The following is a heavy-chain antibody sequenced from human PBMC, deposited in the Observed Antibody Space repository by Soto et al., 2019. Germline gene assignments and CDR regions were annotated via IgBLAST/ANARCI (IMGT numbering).Heavy chain of an antibody. CDR3: VREKDQRNTQTYSYFDF. J-gene: IGHJ4*02. V-gene: IGHV3-74*01. D-gene: IGHD3-16*02. CDR1: GFTLSGYW. CDR2: VNSDETMT. Sequence: EVQLVESGGGLGQPGGSLRLSCAASGFTLSGYWMHWVRQVPGKGLVWVSRVNSDETMTAYADSVKGRFTISRDNAKNTLYLQMNSLKADDTAVYYCVREKDQRNTQTYSYFDFWGQGTLGAVSS.